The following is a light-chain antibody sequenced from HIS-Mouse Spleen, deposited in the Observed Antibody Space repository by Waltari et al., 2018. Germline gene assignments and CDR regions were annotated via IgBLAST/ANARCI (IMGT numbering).Light chain of an antibody. V-gene: IGKV1-8*01. CDR3: QQYYSYPPWT. J-gene: IGKJ1*01. Sequence: AIRMTHTPSSLSASTGDRVTTTCRASQGISSYLAWYQQKPGKAPKLLIYAASTLQRGVPSRFSGSGSGTDFTLTISCLQSEDFATYYCQQYYSYPPWTFGQGTKVEIK. CDR1: QGISSY. CDR2: AAS.